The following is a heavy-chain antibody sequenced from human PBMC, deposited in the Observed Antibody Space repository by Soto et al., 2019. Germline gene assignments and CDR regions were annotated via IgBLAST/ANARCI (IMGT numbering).Heavy chain of an antibody. V-gene: IGHV3-30*18. CDR1: GFTFSTYA. Sequence: QVHLVESGGGVVQPGRSLRLSCAASGFTFSTYAMHWVRLAPGKGLEWVAVISHDGSNEYYADSVKGRFTMSRDDSKNTLDLQMNSLRGEDTAVYYCAKDDSPYSSSYGILETWGRGTLVTVSS. D-gene: IGHD6-13*01. J-gene: IGHJ5*02. CDR2: ISHDGSNE. CDR3: AKDDSPYSSSYGILET.